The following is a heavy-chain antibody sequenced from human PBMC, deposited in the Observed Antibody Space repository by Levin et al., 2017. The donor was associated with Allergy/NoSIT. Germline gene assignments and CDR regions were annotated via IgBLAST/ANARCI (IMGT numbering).Heavy chain of an antibody. CDR1: GGTFSSYA. Sequence: ASVKVSCKASGGTFSSYAISWVRQAPGQVLEWMGGIIPIFGTANYAQKFQGRVTITADESTSTAYMELSSLRSEDTAVYYCALGYCSSTSCYGGYYFDYWGQGTLVTVSS. J-gene: IGHJ4*02. V-gene: IGHV1-69*13. D-gene: IGHD2-2*01. CDR2: IIPIFGTA. CDR3: ALGYCSSTSCYGGYYFDY.